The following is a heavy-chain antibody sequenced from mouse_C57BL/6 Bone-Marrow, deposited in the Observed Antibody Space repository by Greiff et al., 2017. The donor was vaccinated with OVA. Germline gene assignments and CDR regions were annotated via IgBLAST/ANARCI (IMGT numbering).Heavy chain of an antibody. Sequence: VKLQQPGTELVKPGASVKLSCKASGYTFTSYWMHWVKQRPGQGLEWIGNINPSNGGTNYNEKFKSKATLTVDKSSSTAYMQLSSLTSEDSAVYYWARGDSSGPYYYAMDYWGQGTSVTVSS. V-gene: IGHV1-53*01. CDR3: ARGDSSGPYYYAMDY. J-gene: IGHJ4*01. D-gene: IGHD3-2*02. CDR1: GYTFTSYW. CDR2: INPSNGGT.